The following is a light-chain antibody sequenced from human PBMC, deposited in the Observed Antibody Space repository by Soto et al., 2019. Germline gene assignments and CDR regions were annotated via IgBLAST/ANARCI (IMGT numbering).Light chain of an antibody. J-gene: IGKJ5*01. CDR1: RNIGTE. CDR2: DAS. Sequence: QMTQSPCSLSESVVDRITITCRASRNIGTELSWYQQKPGKAPKLLIHDASNLEGGVPSRFSGSGSGKDFTFTISSLQPEDIATYYCQQYNWLFSFGQGTRLEIK. V-gene: IGKV1-33*01. CDR3: QQYNWLFS.